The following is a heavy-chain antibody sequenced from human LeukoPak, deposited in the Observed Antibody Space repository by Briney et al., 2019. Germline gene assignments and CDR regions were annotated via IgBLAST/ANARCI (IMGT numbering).Heavy chain of an antibody. J-gene: IGHJ4*02. CDR1: GFILRSYA. Sequence: GGSLRLSCEASGFILRSYAMHWVRQAPGKGLEWVAFTQHDGDDKYYADSVKGRFTISRDNSKNTLYLQMNSLRAEDTAVYYCAKVLPRPFHYWGQGTLVTVSS. V-gene: IGHV3-30*02. CDR2: TQHDGDDK. CDR3: AKVLPRPFHY.